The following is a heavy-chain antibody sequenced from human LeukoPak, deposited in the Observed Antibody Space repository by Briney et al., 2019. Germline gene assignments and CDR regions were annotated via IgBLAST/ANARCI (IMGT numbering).Heavy chain of an antibody. CDR1: GGSISSSSYY. V-gene: IGHV4-39*07. Sequence: SETLSLTCTVSGGSISSSSYYWGWIRQPPGKGLEWIGSIYYSGSTYYNPSLKSRVTISVDTSKNQFSLKLSSVTAADTAVYYCARDRYFDWLFWFDPWGQGTLVTVSS. CDR3: ARDRYFDWLFWFDP. D-gene: IGHD3-9*01. J-gene: IGHJ5*02. CDR2: IYYSGST.